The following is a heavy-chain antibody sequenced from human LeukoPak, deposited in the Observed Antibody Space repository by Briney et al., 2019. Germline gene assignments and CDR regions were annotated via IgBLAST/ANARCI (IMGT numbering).Heavy chain of an antibody. J-gene: IGHJ3*02. CDR1: GGSLNNDY. D-gene: IGHD2-15*01. CDR3: ARGRYCSAAICTGGDAFDI. V-gene: IGHV4-4*07. Sequence: PSETLSLTCTVSGGSLNNDYWSWIRQPAGKGLEWIGRIYTRGSTNYNPSLKSRVTMSVDTSKNQFSLKLSSVTAADTAVYYCARGRYCSAAICTGGDAFDIWGQGTMVSASS. CDR2: IYTRGST.